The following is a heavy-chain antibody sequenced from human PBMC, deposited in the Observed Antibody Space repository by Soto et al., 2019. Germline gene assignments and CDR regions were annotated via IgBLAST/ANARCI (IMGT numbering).Heavy chain of an antibody. J-gene: IGHJ4*02. D-gene: IGHD3-16*01. CDR2: ISYDGSNK. CDR3: AKDGGWTPFDY. Sequence: QVQLVESGGGVVQPGRSLRLSCAASGFTFSSYGMHWVRQAPGKGLEWVAVISYDGSNKYYADSVKGRFTISRDNSKNTPYLQMNSLRAEDTAVYYCAKDGGWTPFDYWGQGTLVTVSS. CDR1: GFTFSSYG. V-gene: IGHV3-30*18.